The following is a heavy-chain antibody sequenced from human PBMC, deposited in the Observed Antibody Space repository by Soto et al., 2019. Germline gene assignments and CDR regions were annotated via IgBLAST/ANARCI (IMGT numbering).Heavy chain of an antibody. CDR2: ISYSGST. J-gene: IGHJ4*02. CDR1: GGSISSGGYS. Sequence: SETLSLTCAVSGGSISSGGYSWSWIRQPPGKGLEWIGYISYSGSTTYSPSLKSRVTISVDTSKNQFSLKMSSVTAADTAVYYCAATYYHDSSGYLGGDYYFDYWGQGTLVTVSS. D-gene: IGHD3-22*01. V-gene: IGHV4-61*08. CDR3: AATYYHDSSGYLGGDYYFDY.